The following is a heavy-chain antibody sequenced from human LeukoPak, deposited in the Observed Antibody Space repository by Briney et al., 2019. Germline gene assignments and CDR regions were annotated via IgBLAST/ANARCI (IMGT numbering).Heavy chain of an antibody. D-gene: IGHD3-10*01. Sequence: ASVKVSCKASGYTFTSYGISWVRQAPGQGLEWMGWISAYQDNTNYAQKLQGRVTMTTDTSTSTAYMELRSLRSDDTAVYYCARVTTYGSGSYYTVEGKYYYYYYMDVWGKGTTVTISS. CDR3: ARVTTYGSGSYYTVEGKYYYYYYMDV. CDR1: GYTFTSYG. CDR2: ISAYQDNT. V-gene: IGHV1-18*01. J-gene: IGHJ6*03.